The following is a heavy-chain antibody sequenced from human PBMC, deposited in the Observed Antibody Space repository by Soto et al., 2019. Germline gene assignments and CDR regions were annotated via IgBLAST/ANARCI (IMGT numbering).Heavy chain of an antibody. CDR1: GFSFSNHH. Sequence: EVQLVESGGGLVQPGGSLRLSCAGSGFSFSNHHMHWVRQAPGKGLEYVSGIRNNGGTIYYANSVKGRFTISSDNSKNTLFLQMGDLRNEDMAVYYCARVRKTYGDYDYWGQGTLVTVSS. J-gene: IGHJ4*02. CDR3: ARVRKTYGDYDY. V-gene: IGHV3-64*01. CDR2: IRNNGGTI. D-gene: IGHD4-17*01.